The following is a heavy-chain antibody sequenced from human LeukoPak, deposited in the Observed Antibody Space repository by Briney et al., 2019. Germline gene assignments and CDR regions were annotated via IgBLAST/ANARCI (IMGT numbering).Heavy chain of an antibody. V-gene: IGHV1-18*01. CDR1: GYTFTSYD. J-gene: IGHJ4*02. Sequence: ASVKVSCKASGYTFTSYDINWVRQAPGQGLEWMGWISAYNGNTNYAQKLQGRVTMTTDTSTSTAYMELRSLRSDDTAVYYCAGGDYYDSSGYYYGPFDYWGQGTLVTVSS. CDR3: AGGDYYDSSGYYYGPFDY. CDR2: ISAYNGNT. D-gene: IGHD3-22*01.